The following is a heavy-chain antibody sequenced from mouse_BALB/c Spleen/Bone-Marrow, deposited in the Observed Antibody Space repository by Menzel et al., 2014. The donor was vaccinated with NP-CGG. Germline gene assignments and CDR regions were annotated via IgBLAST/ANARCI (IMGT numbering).Heavy chain of an antibody. V-gene: IGHV5-17*02. D-gene: IGHD3-3*01. J-gene: IGHJ2*01. CDR1: GFTFSSFG. CDR2: ISSGSRTV. CDR3: TRSRGNWDDFDY. Sequence: EVQGVESGGGLVQPGGSRKLSCAASGFTFSSFGMHWVRQAPEKGLEWVAYISSGSRTVFYADTVKGRFTISRDNPKNTLFLQMTSLRSEDTAMSYCTRSRGNWDDFDYWGQGTTLTVSS.